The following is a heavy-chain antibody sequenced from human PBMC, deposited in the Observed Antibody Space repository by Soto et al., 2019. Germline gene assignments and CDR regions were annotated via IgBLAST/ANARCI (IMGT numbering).Heavy chain of an antibody. V-gene: IGHV3-21*01. CDR2: ISSSSSYI. D-gene: IGHD3-22*01. Sequence: PGGSLRLSCAASGFTFSSYSMNWVRQAPGKGLEWVSSISSSSSYIYYADSVKGRFTISRDNAKNSLYLQMNSLRAEDTAVYYCARDPDITMIDNWFDPWGQGTLVTVSS. CDR1: GFTFSSYS. J-gene: IGHJ5*02. CDR3: ARDPDITMIDNWFDP.